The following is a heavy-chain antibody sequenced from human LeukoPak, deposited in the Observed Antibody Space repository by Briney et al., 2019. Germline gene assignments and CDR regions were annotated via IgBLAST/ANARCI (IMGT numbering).Heavy chain of an antibody. CDR1: GFTFSNAW. CDR2: IKSKTDGGTT. D-gene: IGHD2-21*02. Sequence: GGSLRLSCAASGFTFSNAWMSWVRQAPGKGLERVGRIKSKTDGGTTDYAAPVKGRFTISRDDSKNTLYLQMNSLKTEDTAVYYCTTCGGDCYPFDYWGQGTLVTVSS. V-gene: IGHV3-15*01. J-gene: IGHJ4*02. CDR3: TTCGGDCYPFDY.